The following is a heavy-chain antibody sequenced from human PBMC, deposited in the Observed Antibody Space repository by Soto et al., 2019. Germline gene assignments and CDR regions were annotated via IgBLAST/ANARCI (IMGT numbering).Heavy chain of an antibody. CDR3: ARGPRRITMIVVVISPDGMDV. Sequence: SETLSLTCAVYGGSFSGYYWSWIRQPPGKGLEWIGEINHSGSTNYNPSLKSRVTISVDTSKNQFSLRLSSVTAADTAVYYCARGPRRITMIVVVISPDGMDVWGQGTTVTASS. V-gene: IGHV4-34*01. J-gene: IGHJ6*02. D-gene: IGHD3-22*01. CDR1: GGSFSGYY. CDR2: INHSGST.